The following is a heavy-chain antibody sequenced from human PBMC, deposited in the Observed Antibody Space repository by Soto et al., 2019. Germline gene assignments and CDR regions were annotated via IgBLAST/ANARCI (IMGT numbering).Heavy chain of an antibody. CDR2: MFYTGTT. V-gene: IGHV4-30-4*01. D-gene: IGHD2-2*01. J-gene: IGHJ5*02. CDR3: ARVVRFCSSPSCRGRNWFDP. Sequence: SETLSPTCSVYGGSTTSGGYYWSWIRQPAGKGLEWIGYMFYTGTTYYNPSLKSRITISMDTSKNQFSLRLTSVTAADTAEYHCARVVRFCSSPSCRGRNWFDPWGQGTRVTVSS. CDR1: GGSTTSGGYY.